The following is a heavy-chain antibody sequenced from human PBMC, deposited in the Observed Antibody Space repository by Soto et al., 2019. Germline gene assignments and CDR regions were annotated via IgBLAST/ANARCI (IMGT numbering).Heavy chain of an antibody. D-gene: IGHD2-2*03. J-gene: IGHJ6*02. CDR2: SYPCESDT. Sequence: GESLKISCKGSGYSFTSYWIGWGRQRPGKGLEWMGISYPCESDTRYSPSFQGQVTISADKSISTAYPHWCNLKASDTATYYCARVGSTRYYYYGMDVWGQGTTVTVSS. CDR1: GYSFTSYW. V-gene: IGHV5-51*01. CDR3: ARVGSTRYYYYGMDV.